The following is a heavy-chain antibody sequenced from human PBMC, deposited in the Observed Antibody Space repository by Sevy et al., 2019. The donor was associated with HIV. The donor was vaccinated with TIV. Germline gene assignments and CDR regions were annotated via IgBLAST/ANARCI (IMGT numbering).Heavy chain of an antibody. CDR1: GFTFSSYW. D-gene: IGHD3-22*01. V-gene: IGHV3-7*01. Sequence: GGSLRLSCAASGFTFSSYWMSWVRQAPGKGLEWVANIKQDGSEKYYVDSVKGRFTISRDNAKNSLYLQMNGLRAEDTAVYYCARDMIVVVTDAFDIWGQGTMVTVSS. J-gene: IGHJ3*02. CDR2: IKQDGSEK. CDR3: ARDMIVVVTDAFDI.